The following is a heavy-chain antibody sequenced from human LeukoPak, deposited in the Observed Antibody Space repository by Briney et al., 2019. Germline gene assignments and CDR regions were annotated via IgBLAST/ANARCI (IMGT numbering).Heavy chain of an antibody. CDR1: GFTVSSNY. CDR3: ARFWGPYDFWSDYYYYMDV. J-gene: IGHJ6*03. D-gene: IGHD3-3*01. V-gene: IGHV3-53*01. Sequence: HPGGSLRLSCAASGFTVSSNYMSWVRQAPGKGLEWVSVISVKGRFTISRDNSKNTLYLQMNSLRAEDTAVYYCARFWGPYDFWSDYYYYMDVWGKGTTVTVSS. CDR2: I.